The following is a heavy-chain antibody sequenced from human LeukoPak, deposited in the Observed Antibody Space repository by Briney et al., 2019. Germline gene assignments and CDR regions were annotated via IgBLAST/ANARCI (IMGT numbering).Heavy chain of an antibody. CDR1: GFTFSTYG. J-gene: IGHJ4*02. CDR2: ISGSGSYT. CDR3: ARVGSIAAAGTPDY. Sequence: GGSLRLSCAASGFTFSTYGMHWVRQAPGKGLEWLSDISGSGSYTNYAGSVEGRFTTSRDNAKNSLYLQMNSLRAEDTAVYYCARVGSIAAAGTPDYWGQGTLVTVSS. D-gene: IGHD6-13*01. V-gene: IGHV3-21*05.